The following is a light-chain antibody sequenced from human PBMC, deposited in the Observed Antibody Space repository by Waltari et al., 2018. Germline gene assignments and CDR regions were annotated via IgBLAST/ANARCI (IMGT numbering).Light chain of an antibody. CDR2: GAS. J-gene: IGKJ2*01. CDR1: QSLTRKY. Sequence: EIVLTQSPGTLSLSPGERATLSCRASQSLTRKYLAWYQQKPGQAPRLLIYGASSRAAGIPDRFSGRGSGTDVTLTISRLEPEDVAVYYCQQYGSSVMYTFGQGTKLEIK. V-gene: IGKV3-20*01. CDR3: QQYGSSVMYT.